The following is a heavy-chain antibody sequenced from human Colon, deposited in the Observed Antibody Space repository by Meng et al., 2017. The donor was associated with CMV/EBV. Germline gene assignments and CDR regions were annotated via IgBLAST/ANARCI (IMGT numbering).Heavy chain of an antibody. CDR2: INSDGSGT. J-gene: IGHJ4*02. CDR3: LAATFY. V-gene: IGHV3-74*01. D-gene: IGHD6-13*01. Sequence: GESLKISCAASGFTFSTYWMHWVRQVPGRGLVWAARINSDGSGTSYADSVKGRFTISRDNAKNTLYLQMNSLRAEDTAVYYCLAATFYWGQGTLVTVSS. CDR1: GFTFSTYW.